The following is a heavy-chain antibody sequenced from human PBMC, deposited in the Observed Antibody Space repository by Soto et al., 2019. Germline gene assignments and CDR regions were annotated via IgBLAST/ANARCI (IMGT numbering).Heavy chain of an antibody. J-gene: IGHJ4*02. V-gene: IGHV3-23*01. CDR1: GFTFSSYA. Sequence: GGSLRLSCAASGFTFSSYAMSWVRQAPGKGLEWVSAISGSGASTYYADSVKGRFTISRDNSKNTLYLQMNSRRAEDTAVYYCAHFDWFIDYWGQGTLVTVSS. CDR3: AHFDWFIDY. D-gene: IGHD3-9*01. CDR2: ISGSGAST.